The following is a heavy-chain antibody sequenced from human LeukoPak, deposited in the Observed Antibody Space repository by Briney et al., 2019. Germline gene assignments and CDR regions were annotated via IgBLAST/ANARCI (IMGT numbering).Heavy chain of an antibody. CDR3: AKDIGVRGVDYMDV. V-gene: IGHV3-48*04. D-gene: IGHD3-10*01. CDR2: ISSSSSTI. Sequence: HPGGSLRLSCAASGFTFSSYSMNWVRQAPGKGLEWVSYISSSSSTIYYADSVKGRFTISRDNAKNSLYLQMNSLRAEDTALYYCAKDIGVRGVDYMDVWGKGTTVTISS. CDR1: GFTFSSYS. J-gene: IGHJ6*03.